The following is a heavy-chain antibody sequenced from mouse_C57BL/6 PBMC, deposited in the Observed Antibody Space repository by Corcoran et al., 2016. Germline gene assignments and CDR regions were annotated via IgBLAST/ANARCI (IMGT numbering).Heavy chain of an antibody. Sequence: QIQLVQSGPELKKPGVTVKISCKASGYTFTTYGMSWVKQAPGKGLKWMGWINTYSGVPTYADDFKGRFAFSLETSASTAYLQINNLKNEDTATYFCARGATVASDAMDYWGQGTSVTVSS. CDR1: GYTFTTYG. J-gene: IGHJ4*01. V-gene: IGHV9-3*01. CDR2: INTYSGVP. D-gene: IGHD1-1*01. CDR3: ARGATVASDAMDY.